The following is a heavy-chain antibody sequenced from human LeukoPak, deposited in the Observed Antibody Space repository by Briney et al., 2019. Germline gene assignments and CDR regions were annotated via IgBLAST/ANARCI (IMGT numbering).Heavy chain of an antibody. J-gene: IGHJ4*02. CDR2: IYYSGST. V-gene: IGHV4-59*08. CDR1: GGSISSYY. D-gene: IGHD4-17*01. CDR3: ARIGGATVTLRGVFDY. Sequence: SETLSLTCTVSGGSISSYYWSWIRQPPGKGLEWIGYIYYSGSTNYNPSLKSRVTISVDTSKNQFSLKLSSVTAADTAVYYCARIGGATVTLRGVFDYWGQGTLVTVSS.